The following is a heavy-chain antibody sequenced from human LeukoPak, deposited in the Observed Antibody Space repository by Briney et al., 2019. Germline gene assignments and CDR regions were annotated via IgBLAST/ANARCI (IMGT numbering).Heavy chain of an antibody. CDR1: GGSISSSSYY. D-gene: IGHD6-13*01. CDR2: IYYSGST. Sequence: PSETLSLTCTVSGGSISSSSYYWGWIRQPPGKGLEGIGRIYYSGSTYYNPSLKSRVTISVDTSKNQFSLKLSSVTAADKAVYYCAQDHSSIWYAEYFQRSLGGTLVSDSP. J-gene: IGHJ1*01. V-gene: IGHV4-39*01. CDR3: AQDHSSIWYAEYFQR.